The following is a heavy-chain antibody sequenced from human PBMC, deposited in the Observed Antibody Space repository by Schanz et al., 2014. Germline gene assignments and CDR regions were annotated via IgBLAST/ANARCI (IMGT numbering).Heavy chain of an antibody. J-gene: IGHJ4*02. CDR3: AKAEYDILTEEDY. V-gene: IGHV1-18*01. CDR2: ISVYTGNT. Sequence: QVQLVQSGAEVKKPGASVRVSCKASGYTFTTYAMSWVRQAPGQGLEWVGWISVYTGNTKYGQKVQGRVTMTADTSTNTAYIELRSLRSDDTAVYYCAKAEYDILTEEDYWGQGTLVTVSS. D-gene: IGHD3-9*01. CDR1: GYTFTTYA.